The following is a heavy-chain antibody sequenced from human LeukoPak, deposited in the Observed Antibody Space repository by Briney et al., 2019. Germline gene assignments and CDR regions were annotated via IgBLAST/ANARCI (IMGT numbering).Heavy chain of an antibody. V-gene: IGHV3-64*01. CDR3: ARDYADSGTVTTRYFDL. D-gene: IGHD4-17*01. CDR2: ISSNGGST. J-gene: IGHJ2*01. CDR1: GFTFSSYA. Sequence: GGSLRLSCAASGFTFSSYAMPWVRQAPGKGLEYVSAISSNGGSTYYANSVKGRFTISRDNSKNTLYLQMGSLRAEDMAVYYCARDYADSGTVTTRYFDLWGRGTLVTVSS.